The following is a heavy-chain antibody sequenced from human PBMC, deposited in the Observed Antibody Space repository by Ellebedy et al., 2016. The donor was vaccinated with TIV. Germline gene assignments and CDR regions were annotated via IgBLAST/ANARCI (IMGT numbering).Heavy chain of an antibody. Sequence: SETLSLTCTVSGDSIFSSSYYWGWIRQPPGKGLEWIGSINYSGDTYYNPSLSSRVTVSVYTSKNQFSLNLKSVTAADTAVYYGAADWGFTGNCHNWGQGTLVTVSS. V-gene: IGHV4-39*01. D-gene: IGHD1-1*01. J-gene: IGHJ1*01. CDR3: AADWGFTGNCHN. CDR2: INYSGDT. CDR1: GDSIFSSSYY.